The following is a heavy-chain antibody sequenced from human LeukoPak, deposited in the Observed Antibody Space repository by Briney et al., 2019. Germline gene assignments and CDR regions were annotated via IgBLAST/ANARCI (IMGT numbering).Heavy chain of an antibody. V-gene: IGHV4-34*01. CDR2: INHSGST. Sequence: SETLSLTCAVYGGSFSGYYWSWIRQPPGKGLEWIGEINHSGSTNYNPSLKSRVTISVDTSKNQFSLKLSSVTAADTAVYYCARGRVRYFDRGGFDYWGQGTLVTVSS. CDR3: ARGRVRYFDRGGFDY. D-gene: IGHD3-9*01. CDR1: GGSFSGYY. J-gene: IGHJ4*02.